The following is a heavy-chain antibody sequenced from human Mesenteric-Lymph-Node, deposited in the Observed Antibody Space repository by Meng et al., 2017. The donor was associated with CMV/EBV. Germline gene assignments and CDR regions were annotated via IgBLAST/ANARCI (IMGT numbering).Heavy chain of an antibody. J-gene: IGHJ4*02. CDR1: GFTFSSYA. CDR2: IKQDGSEK. CDR3: ARKMRAYCSSTSCYRRAGFDY. Sequence: GESLKISCAASGFTFSSYAMSWVRQAPGKGLEWVANIKQDGSEKYYVDSVKGRFTISRDNAKNSLYLQMNSLRAEDTAVYYCARKMRAYCSSTSCYRRAGFDYWGQGTLVTVSS. D-gene: IGHD2-2*02. V-gene: IGHV3-7*01.